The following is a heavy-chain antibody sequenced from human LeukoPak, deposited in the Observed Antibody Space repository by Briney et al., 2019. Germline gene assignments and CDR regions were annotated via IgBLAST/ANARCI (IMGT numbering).Heavy chain of an antibody. CDR1: GFTFSTSA. CDR2: ISRTAYNT. J-gene: IGHJ5*02. V-gene: IGHV3-23*01. CDR3: AKDRSTSCYLCGGFDT. Sequence: PGGSLRLSCAASGFTFSTSAMSWVRQAPGKGLEWVSGISRTAYNTDYADSAKGRFTISRDSSKNTLYLQMNSLRAEDTAVYYCAKDRSTSCYLCGGFDTWGQGTLVTVSS. D-gene: IGHD2-2*01.